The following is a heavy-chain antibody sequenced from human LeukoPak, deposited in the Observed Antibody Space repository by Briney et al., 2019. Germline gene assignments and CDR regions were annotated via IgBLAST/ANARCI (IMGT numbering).Heavy chain of an antibody. D-gene: IGHD1-26*01. J-gene: IGHJ4*02. V-gene: IGHV3-23*01. CDR2: ISGSGGST. CDR1: GFTVSSNY. Sequence: PGGSLRLSCAASGFTVSSNYMSWVRQAPGKGLEWVSAISGSGGSTYYADSVKGRFTISRDNSKNTLYLQMNSLRAEDTAVYYCAKEKWELEGYYFDYWGQGTLVTVSS. CDR3: AKEKWELEGYYFDY.